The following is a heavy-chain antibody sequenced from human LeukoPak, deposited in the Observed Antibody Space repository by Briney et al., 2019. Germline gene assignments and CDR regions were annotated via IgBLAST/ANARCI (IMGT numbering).Heavy chain of an antibody. CDR3: ARGTIYGDFFDY. V-gene: IGHV4-39*07. CDR1: GGSFSSSSYY. CDR2: IYYSGST. J-gene: IGHJ4*02. Sequence: SETLSLTCTVSGGSFSSSSYYWGWIRRPPGKGLEWIGSIYYSGSTYYNPSLKSRVTISVDTSKNQFSLKLSSVTAADTAVYYCARGTIYGDFFDYWGQGTLVTVSS. D-gene: IGHD4-17*01.